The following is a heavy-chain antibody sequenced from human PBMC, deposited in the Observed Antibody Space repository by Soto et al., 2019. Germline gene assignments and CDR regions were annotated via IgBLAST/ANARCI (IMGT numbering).Heavy chain of an antibody. J-gene: IGHJ4*02. V-gene: IGHV3-7*03. CDR1: GFTFSSYW. CDR2: IKQDGSEK. CDR3: ARDVPNYYDSSGHFDY. D-gene: IGHD3-22*01. Sequence: GGSLRLSCAASGFTFSSYWMSWVRQAPGKGLEWVANIKQDGSEKYYVDSVKGRFTISRDNAKNSLYLQMNSLRAEDTAVYYCARDVPNYYDSSGHFDYWGQGTLVTSPQ.